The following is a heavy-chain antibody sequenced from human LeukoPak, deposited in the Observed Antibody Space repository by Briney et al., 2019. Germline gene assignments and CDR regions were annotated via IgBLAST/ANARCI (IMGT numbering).Heavy chain of an antibody. CDR3: ARGHSSGWYGLFDI. J-gene: IGHJ3*02. V-gene: IGHV4-34*01. D-gene: IGHD6-19*01. CDR2: INHSGST. CDR1: GGPFSGYY. Sequence: PSETLSLTCAVYGGPFSGYYWSWIRQPPGRGLEWIGEINHSGSTNYNPSLKSRVTISVDTSKNQFSLKLSSVTAADTAVYYCARGHSSGWYGLFDIWGQGTIVTVSS.